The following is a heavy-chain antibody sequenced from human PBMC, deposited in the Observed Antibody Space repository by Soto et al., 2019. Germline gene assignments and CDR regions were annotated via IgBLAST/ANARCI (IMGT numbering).Heavy chain of an antibody. CDR3: ARRVGATATYYYYGMDV. D-gene: IGHD1-26*01. V-gene: IGHV4-31*03. Sequence: SETLSLTCTVSGGSISSGGYYWSWVRQHPGKGLEWIGYIYYSGSTYYNPSLKSRVTISVDTSKNQFSLKLSSVTAADTAVYYCARRVGATATYYYYGMDVWGQGTTVTVSS. CDR1: GGSISSGGYY. J-gene: IGHJ6*02. CDR2: IYYSGST.